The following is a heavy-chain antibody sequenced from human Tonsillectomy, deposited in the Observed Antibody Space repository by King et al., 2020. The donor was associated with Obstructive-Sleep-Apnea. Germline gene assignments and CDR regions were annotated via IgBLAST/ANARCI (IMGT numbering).Heavy chain of an antibody. D-gene: IGHD3-22*01. V-gene: IGHV3-23*04. CDR3: AKTQRSYYDTSGYWRDAFDI. J-gene: IGHJ3*02. CDR2: ISVSVGST. Sequence: VQLVESGGGLVQPGGSLRLSCAASGFTFSSYAMSWVRQAPGKGLEWVSTISVSVGSTYYADSVKGRFTISRDNSKNTLYLQMNSLRAEDTAVYYCAKTQRSYYDTSGYWRDAFDIWGQGTMVTVSS. CDR1: GFTFSSYA.